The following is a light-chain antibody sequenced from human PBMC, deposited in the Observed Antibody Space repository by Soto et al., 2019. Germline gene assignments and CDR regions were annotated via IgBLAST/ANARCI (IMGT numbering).Light chain of an antibody. CDR3: QQYGRSPWT. CDR2: GAS. CDR1: QSVGSNY. Sequence: EIVLTQSPGTLSLSPGERATLSCRASQSVGSNYLAWYQQKPGQAPRLLIYGASSRATGSPDRFSGSGSGTDFTLTISRLEPEDFAVYYCQQYGRSPWTFGQGTKVEI. J-gene: IGKJ1*01. V-gene: IGKV3-20*01.